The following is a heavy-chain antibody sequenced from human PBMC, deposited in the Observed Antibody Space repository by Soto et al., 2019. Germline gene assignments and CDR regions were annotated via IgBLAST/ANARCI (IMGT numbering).Heavy chain of an antibody. D-gene: IGHD1-20*01. V-gene: IGHV4-39*01. CDR3: TRRYNWNDYYFDP. J-gene: IGHJ5*02. Sequence: QLHLQESGPGLVKPSQTLSLTCTVSGGSIPVQSYYWTWIRQTPGKGLEWVGSSYYSGTSYFNPALKGRVTISVDTSTNQFSLRLTSVTAADTAVYYCTRRYNWNDYYFDPWGQGTLVTVSS. CDR2: SYYSGTS. CDR1: GGSIPVQSYY.